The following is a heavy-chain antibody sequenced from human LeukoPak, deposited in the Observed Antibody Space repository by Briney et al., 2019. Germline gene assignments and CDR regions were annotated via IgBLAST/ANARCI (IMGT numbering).Heavy chain of an antibody. V-gene: IGHV4-59*01. CDR3: ARRSGYDSLDY. J-gene: IGHJ4*02. Sequence: PSETLSLTCTVSGGSISSYYWSWIRQPPGKGLEWIGYIYCSGSTNYNPSLKSRVTISVDTSKNQFSLKLSSVTAADTAVYYCARRSGYDSLDYWGQGTLVTVSS. D-gene: IGHD5-12*01. CDR1: GGSISSYY. CDR2: IYCSGST.